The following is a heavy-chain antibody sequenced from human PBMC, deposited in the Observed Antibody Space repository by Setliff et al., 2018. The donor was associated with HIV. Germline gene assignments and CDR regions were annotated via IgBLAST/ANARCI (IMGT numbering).Heavy chain of an antibody. J-gene: IGHJ4*02. Sequence: KTSETLSLTCNVSGGSITNNNYYWGWIRQPPGKGLEWIASIYYSGSTSYNPALKSRVTMSMDAAKSQFFLKVASVTAADTAMYFCVRLYRGSTTKEKSDSWGQGMLVTVSS. CDR2: IYYSGST. D-gene: IGHD1-26*01. CDR1: GGSITNNNYY. CDR3: VRLYRGSTTKEKSDS. V-gene: IGHV4-39*07.